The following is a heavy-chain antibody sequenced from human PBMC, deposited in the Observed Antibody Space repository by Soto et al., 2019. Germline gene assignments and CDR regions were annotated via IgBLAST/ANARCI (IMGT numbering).Heavy chain of an antibody. Sequence: SETLSLTCTVSGGSIGSGDYYWGGIRQPPGKGLEWIGYIYYSGSTYYNPSLKSRVTISVDTSKNQFSLKLSSVTAADTAVYYCARGIAAAGKLNWGQGTLVTVSS. V-gene: IGHV4-30-4*01. CDR1: GGSIGSGDYY. CDR2: IYYSGST. CDR3: ARGIAAAGKLN. J-gene: IGHJ4*02. D-gene: IGHD6-13*01.